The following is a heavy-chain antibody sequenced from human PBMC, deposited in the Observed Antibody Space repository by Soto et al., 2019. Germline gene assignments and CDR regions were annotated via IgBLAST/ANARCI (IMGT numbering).Heavy chain of an antibody. V-gene: IGHV3-23*01. CDR3: AKGRMATIGHFDS. D-gene: IGHD5-12*01. CDR2: ISGIGHST. Sequence: GGSLRLSCAASGLTFSSYAMSWVRQAPGKGLEWVSSISGIGHSTYYADSVKGRFTISRDNSKNTLFLQMSSLRAEDTAVYYCAKGRMATIGHFDSWGQGTLVTVSS. CDR1: GLTFSSYA. J-gene: IGHJ4*02.